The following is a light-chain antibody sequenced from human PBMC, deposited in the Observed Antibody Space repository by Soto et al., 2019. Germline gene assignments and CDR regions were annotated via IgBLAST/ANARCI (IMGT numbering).Light chain of an antibody. CDR2: GIS. V-gene: IGKV3-20*01. CDR1: QSVTSNY. CDR3: QQYYTLPLT. J-gene: IGKJ4*01. Sequence: EVVMTQSPATLSVSPGEGATLSCRASQSVTSNYLAWYQQKPGTAPRLLIHGISNRATGVPDRFSGSGSGTDFTLTISRLEPEDFATYYCQQYYTLPLTFGGATQVEIK.